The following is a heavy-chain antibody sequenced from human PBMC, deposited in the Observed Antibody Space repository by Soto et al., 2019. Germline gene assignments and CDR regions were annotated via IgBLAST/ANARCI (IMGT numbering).Heavy chain of an antibody. CDR3: ARDRVVEMATVDLDY. D-gene: IGHD5-12*01. CDR2: TYYRSKWYS. Sequence: SQTLSLTCGISGDSVASNSAAWNWIRQSPSRGLEWLGRTYYRSKWYSDYAVSVKGRITIKPDTSKNQFSLQLNSVTPEDTAVYYCARDRVVEMATVDLDYWGQGTLVTVSS. J-gene: IGHJ4*02. V-gene: IGHV6-1*01. CDR1: GDSVASNSAA.